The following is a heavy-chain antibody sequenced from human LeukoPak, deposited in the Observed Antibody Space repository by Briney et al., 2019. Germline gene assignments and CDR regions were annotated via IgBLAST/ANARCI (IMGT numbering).Heavy chain of an antibody. CDR3: ARMAARPYFDY. CDR2: ISYDGSNK. D-gene: IGHD6-6*01. V-gene: IGHV3-30-3*01. Sequence: GGSLRLSCAASGFTFSSYAMHWVRQAPGKGLEWVAVISYDGSNKYYADSVKGRFTISRDNSKNTLYLQMNSLRAEDTAVYYCARMAARPYFDYWGQGTLVTVSS. CDR1: GFTFSSYA. J-gene: IGHJ4*02.